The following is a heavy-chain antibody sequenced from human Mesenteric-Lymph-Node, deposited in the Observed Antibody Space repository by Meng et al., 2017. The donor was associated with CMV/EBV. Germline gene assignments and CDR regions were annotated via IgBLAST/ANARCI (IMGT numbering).Heavy chain of an antibody. V-gene: IGHV1-69*01. CDR2: IINIFGKA. Sequence: SRYDNSWVRKDPGQGIEWKGGIINIFGKAKYEKKFKGRVTITADESTSTDYMELSSLTSEDTAMYYCARDPYYYGSRIYYKPYYFDYWGQGTLVTVSS. J-gene: IGHJ4*02. D-gene: IGHD3-10*01. CDR1: SRYD. CDR3: ARDPYYYGSRIYYKPYYFDY.